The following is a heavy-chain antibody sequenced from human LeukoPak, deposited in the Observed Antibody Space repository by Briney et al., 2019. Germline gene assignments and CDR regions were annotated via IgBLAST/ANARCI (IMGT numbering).Heavy chain of an antibody. CDR3: AKDATLFGDQYFDY. CDR1: GFTFSSYG. CDR2: ISYDGSTK. D-gene: IGHD3-10*01. V-gene: IGHV3-30*18. Sequence: PGRSLRLSCAASGFTFSSYGMHWVRQAPGKGLEWVAVISYDGSTKYYADSAKGRFNISRDNSKNTLYLQMNSLRVDDTAVYYCAKDATLFGDQYFDYWGQGTLVIVSS. J-gene: IGHJ4*02.